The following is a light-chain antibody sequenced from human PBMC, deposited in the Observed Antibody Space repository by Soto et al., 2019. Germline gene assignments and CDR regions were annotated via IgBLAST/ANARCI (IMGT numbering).Light chain of an antibody. CDR2: AAS. J-gene: IGKJ1*01. CDR1: QSISSY. Sequence: EIQMTQSPSSLSVSVGDRVTSTCRASQSISSYLNWYQQKPGKAPKLLIYAASSLQSGVPSRFSGSGSGTDFTLAISSLQPESFPTYYCQQSYSTPRTVGQGTKVEIK. V-gene: IGKV1-39*01. CDR3: QQSYSTPRT.